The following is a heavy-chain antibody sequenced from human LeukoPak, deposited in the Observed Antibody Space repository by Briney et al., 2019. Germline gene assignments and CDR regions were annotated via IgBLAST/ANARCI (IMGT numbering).Heavy chain of an antibody. CDR2: ISYDGRNK. D-gene: IGHD2-8*01. CDR3: ARDSKKSCINGVCYTWNWFDP. CDR1: GFTFKNYG. V-gene: IGHV3-30*03. Sequence: SGGSLRLSCAASGFTFKNYGMSWVRQTPGKGLEWVTVISYDGRNKYYADSVKGRFTISRDNSKNTTYLQMNSLRPEDTAVYYCARDSKKSCINGVCYTWNWFDPWGQGTLVTVSS. J-gene: IGHJ5*02.